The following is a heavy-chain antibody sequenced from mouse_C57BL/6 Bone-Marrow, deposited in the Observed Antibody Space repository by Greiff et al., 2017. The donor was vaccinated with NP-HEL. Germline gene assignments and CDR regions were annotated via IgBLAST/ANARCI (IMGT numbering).Heavy chain of an antibody. CDR1: GYTFTDYY. CDR3: ARKDSYDFDY. Sequence: EVQLQQSGPELVKPGASVKISCKASGYTFTDYYMNWVKQSHGKSLEWIGDINPNNGGTSYNQKFKGKATLTVDKSSSTAYMELRSLTSEDSAVYYCARKDSYDFDYWGQGTTLTVSS. V-gene: IGHV1-26*01. D-gene: IGHD1-1*01. CDR2: INPNNGGT. J-gene: IGHJ2*01.